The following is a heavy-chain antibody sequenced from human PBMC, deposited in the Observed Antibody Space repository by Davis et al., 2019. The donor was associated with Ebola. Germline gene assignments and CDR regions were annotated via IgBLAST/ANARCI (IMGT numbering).Heavy chain of an antibody. CDR3: AREPRVLLWFGELVPGWFDP. Sequence: GESLKISCAASGFTFSSYWMHWVRQAPGKGLVWVSRINSDGSSKSYADSVKGRFTISRDNAKNTLYLQMNSLRAEDTAVYYCAREPRVLLWFGELVPGWFDPWGQGTLVTVSS. D-gene: IGHD3-10*01. J-gene: IGHJ5*02. CDR1: GFTFSSYW. CDR2: INSDGSSK. V-gene: IGHV3-74*01.